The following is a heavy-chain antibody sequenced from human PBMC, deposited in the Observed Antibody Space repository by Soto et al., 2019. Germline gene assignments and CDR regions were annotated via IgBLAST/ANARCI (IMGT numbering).Heavy chain of an antibody. D-gene: IGHD5-12*01. J-gene: IGHJ4*02. CDR1: GFSLYSSGVG. CDR3: AHHSRRDGYNLKF. CDR2: IYWDDDE. V-gene: IGHV2-5*02. Sequence: SGPTLVNPTQTLTLTCTFSGFSLYSSGVGVGWIRQPPGKALEWLALIYWDDDERYSPYLKSRLTITKDTFKNRVVLTMTNMDPVDTATYYCAHHSRRDGYNLKFWGQGTLVTVSS.